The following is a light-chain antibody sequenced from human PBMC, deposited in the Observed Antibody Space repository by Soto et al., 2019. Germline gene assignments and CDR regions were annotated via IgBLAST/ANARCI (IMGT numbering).Light chain of an antibody. CDR1: QSVTSNY. Sequence: EIVLTQSPGTLSLSPGERATLSCRASQSVTSNYLAWYQQKPGQAPGLLIHGASSRATGIPDRFSGSGSGTDFTLTISRLEPEDFAVYYCQQYGSSPATFGQGTKLEIK. J-gene: IGKJ2*01. CDR2: GAS. CDR3: QQYGSSPAT. V-gene: IGKV3-20*01.